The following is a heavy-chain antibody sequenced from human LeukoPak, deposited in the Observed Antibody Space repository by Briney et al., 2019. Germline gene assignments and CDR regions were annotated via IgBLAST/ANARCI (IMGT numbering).Heavy chain of an antibody. J-gene: IGHJ4*02. CDR1: GFTFSDYT. D-gene: IGHD6-13*01. CDR3: ARGLHDRSWYGAH. CDR2: LPPDGSYQ. V-gene: IGHV3-30*04. Sequence: AGSLRLSCAASGFTFSDYTMQWVRQAPGKGLEWVALLPPDGSYQYYADSLKGRFTISRDNFKNALYLQMNSLRLEDTAVYYCARGLHDRSWYGAHWGQGNLLSVSS.